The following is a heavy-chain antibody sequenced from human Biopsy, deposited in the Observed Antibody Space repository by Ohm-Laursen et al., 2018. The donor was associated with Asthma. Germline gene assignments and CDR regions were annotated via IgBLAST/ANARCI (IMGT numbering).Heavy chain of an antibody. J-gene: IGHJ6*02. CDR2: ISVYNGNT. CDR1: GYTFNSAG. CDR3: ARAVDYSHYYGIDV. Sequence: ATVKISCKASGYTFNSAGITWVRQAPGQGLEWMGWISVYNGNTKVAQKLQDRVTMITDTSTSTAYMELRSLRSDDTAVYFCARAVDYSHYYGIDVWGQGTMVTVS. D-gene: IGHD3-10*01. V-gene: IGHV1-18*01.